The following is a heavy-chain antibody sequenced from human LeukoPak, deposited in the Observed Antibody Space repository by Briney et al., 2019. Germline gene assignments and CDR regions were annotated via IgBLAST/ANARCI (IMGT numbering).Heavy chain of an antibody. V-gene: IGHV3-21*01. J-gene: IGHJ4*02. Sequence: GGSLRLSCAASGFTFSSYSMNWVRQAPGKGLEWVSSISSSSSYIYYADSVKGRFTISRDNAKDSLYLQMNSLRAEDTAVYYCARDQEVKIVGAPPGYWGQGTLVTVSS. CDR1: GFTFSSYS. D-gene: IGHD1-26*01. CDR2: ISSSSSYI. CDR3: ARDQEVKIVGAPPGY.